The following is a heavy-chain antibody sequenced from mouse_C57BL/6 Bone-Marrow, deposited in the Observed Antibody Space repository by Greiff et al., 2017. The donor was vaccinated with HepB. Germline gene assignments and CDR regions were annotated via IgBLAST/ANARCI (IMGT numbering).Heavy chain of an antibody. CDR3: ASYAFSYSAMDY. CDR2: IYPGDGDT. J-gene: IGHJ4*01. V-gene: IGHV1-80*01. Sequence: QVQLQQSGAELVKPGASVKISCKASGYAFSSYWMNWVKQRPGKGLEWIGQIYPGDGDTNYNGKFKGKATLTADKSSSTAYMQLSSLTSEDSAVYFSASYAFSYSAMDYSGQRTSVTASS. CDR1: GYAFSSYW. D-gene: IGHD2-12*01.